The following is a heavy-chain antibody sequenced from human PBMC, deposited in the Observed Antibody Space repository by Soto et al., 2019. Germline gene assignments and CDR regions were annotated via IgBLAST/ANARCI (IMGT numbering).Heavy chain of an antibody. Sequence: ASVKVSCKASGGTFSSYTISWVRQAPGQGLEWMGRIIPILGIANYAQKFQGRVTITADKSTSTAYMELSSLRSEDTAVYYCARGPRSLLWFGESDYYYYYMDVWGKGTTVTVSS. D-gene: IGHD3-10*01. V-gene: IGHV1-69*02. J-gene: IGHJ6*03. CDR1: GGTFSSYT. CDR3: ARGPRSLLWFGESDYYYYYMDV. CDR2: IIPILGIA.